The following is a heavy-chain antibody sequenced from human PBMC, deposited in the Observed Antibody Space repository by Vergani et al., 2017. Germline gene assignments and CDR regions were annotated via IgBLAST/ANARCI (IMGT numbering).Heavy chain of an antibody. J-gene: IGHJ6*03. CDR2: IVVCSGNT. Sequence: QMQLVQSGPEVKKPGTSVKVSCKASGFTFTSSAVQWVRQARGQRLEWIGWIVVCSGNTKYAQKFQERVTMTRDMSTSTAYMELSSLRYEDTAVYYCAAEGKGYYYYYMDVWGKGATVTVSS. CDR1: GFTFTSSA. CDR3: AAEGKGYYYYYMDV. V-gene: IGHV1-58*01.